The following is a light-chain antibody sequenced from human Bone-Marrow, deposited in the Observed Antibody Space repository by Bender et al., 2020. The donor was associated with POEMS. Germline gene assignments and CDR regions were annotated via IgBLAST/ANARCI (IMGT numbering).Light chain of an antibody. V-gene: IGLV3-1*01. CDR2: QDN. CDR3: CSYAGSYSWV. CDR1: RLGDKY. Sequence: YELTQPPSLSVSTGQTASITCSAYRLGDKYVCWYQQRPGQSPVMVIYQDNKRPSGIPERFSGSKSGNTASLTISGLQAEDEADYYCCSYAGSYSWVFGGGTKLTVL. J-gene: IGLJ3*02.